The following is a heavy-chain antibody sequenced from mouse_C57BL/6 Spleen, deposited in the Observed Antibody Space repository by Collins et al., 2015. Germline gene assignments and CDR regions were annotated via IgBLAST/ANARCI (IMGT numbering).Heavy chain of an antibody. CDR3: ARDGSFRRNYAMDY. J-gene: IGHJ4*01. CDR2: INPNNGGT. Sequence: EVQLQQSGPELVKPGASVKISCKASGYTFTDYYMNWVKQSHGKSLEWIGDINPNNGGTSYNQKFKGKATLTVDKSSSTAYMELRSLTSEDSAVYYCARDGSFRRNYAMDYWGQGTSVTVSS. D-gene: IGHD2-3*01. CDR1: GYTFTDYY. V-gene: IGHV1-26*01.